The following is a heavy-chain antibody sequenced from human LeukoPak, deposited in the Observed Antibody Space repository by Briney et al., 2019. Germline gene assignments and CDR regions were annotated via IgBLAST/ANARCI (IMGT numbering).Heavy chain of an antibody. CDR2: IKQDGSEK. J-gene: IGHJ3*02. V-gene: IGHV3-7*01. CDR1: GFTFGNFW. CDR3: ARDVPYSGRGAYDI. D-gene: IGHD1-26*01. Sequence: GGSLRLSCTASGFTFGNFWMNWVRQAPGKGLEFVAKIKQDGSEKDYADSAKGRFTISRDNAKNSVFLQLNSLRAEDTAVYYCARDVPYSGRGAYDIWGQGTMVTVSS.